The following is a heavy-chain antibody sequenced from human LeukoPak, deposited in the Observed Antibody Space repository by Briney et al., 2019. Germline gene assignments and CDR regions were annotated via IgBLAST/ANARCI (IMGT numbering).Heavy chain of an antibody. D-gene: IGHD5-18*01. CDR2: IYYSGST. CDR1: GGSISSSSYY. CDR3: ARGYSYGYGSYYYYYGMDV. V-gene: IGHV4-39*07. J-gene: IGHJ6*02. Sequence: SETLSLTCTVSGGSISSSSYYWGWIRQPPGKGLEWIGSIYYSGSTYYNPSLKSRVTISVDTSKNQFSLKLSSVTAADTAVYYCARGYSYGYGSYYYYYGMDVWGQGTTVTVSS.